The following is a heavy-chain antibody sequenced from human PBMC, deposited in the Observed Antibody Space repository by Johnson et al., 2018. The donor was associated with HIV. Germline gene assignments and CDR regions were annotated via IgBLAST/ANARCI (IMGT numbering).Heavy chain of an antibody. Sequence: QVHLVESGGGVVRPGRSLRLSCAASGFSFSSYAMHWVRQTPGKGLEWVAVISYDGSNKYYADSVKGRFTISRDNSKNTLYLQMNSLRAEDTAVYYCARVVVLIGAFDIWGQGTMVTVSS. J-gene: IGHJ3*02. V-gene: IGHV3-30*04. CDR1: GFSFSSYA. CDR2: ISYDGSNK. CDR3: ARVVVLIGAFDI. D-gene: IGHD3-22*01.